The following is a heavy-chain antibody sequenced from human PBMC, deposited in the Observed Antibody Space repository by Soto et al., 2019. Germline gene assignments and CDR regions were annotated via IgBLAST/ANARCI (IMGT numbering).Heavy chain of an antibody. CDR1: GFTFDDYA. Sequence: GGSLRLSCAASGFTFDDYAMHWVRQVLGKGLEWVSSISWNSGNIGYADSVKGRFTTSRDNAKKSLYLQMNSLRHEDTALYYCVRSKGGYSYGTPFDYWGQGTLVTVSS. V-gene: IGHV3-9*01. J-gene: IGHJ4*02. CDR2: ISWNSGNI. CDR3: VRSKGGYSYGTPFDY. D-gene: IGHD5-18*01.